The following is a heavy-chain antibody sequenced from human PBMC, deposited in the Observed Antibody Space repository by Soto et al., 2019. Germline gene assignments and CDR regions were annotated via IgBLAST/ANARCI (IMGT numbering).Heavy chain of an antibody. CDR2: IYSGGST. D-gene: IGHD2-2*01. Sequence: GGSLRLSCAASGFTVSSTYMSWVRQAPGKGLEWVSVIYSGGSTYYADSVKGRFTISRDNSKNTLYLQMNSLRAEDTAVYYCARLDQGPFDYWGQGTLVTVSS. CDR3: ARLDQGPFDY. CDR1: GFTVSSTY. V-gene: IGHV3-66*01. J-gene: IGHJ4*02.